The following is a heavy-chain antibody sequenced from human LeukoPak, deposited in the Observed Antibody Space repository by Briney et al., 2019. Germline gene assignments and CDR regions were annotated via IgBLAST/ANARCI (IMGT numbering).Heavy chain of an antibody. V-gene: IGHV1-46*01. CDR3: ARTYYGSGSYYSHFDY. CDR2: INPSGGST. J-gene: IGHJ4*02. CDR1: GYTFTSYY. Sequence: ASVKVSCKASGYTFTSYYIHWVRQAPGQGLEWMGLINPSGGSTTYAQMFQGRITMTRDTSTSTVYMELSSLRSDDTAVYYCARTYYGSGSYYSHFDYWGQGTLVTVSS. D-gene: IGHD3-10*01.